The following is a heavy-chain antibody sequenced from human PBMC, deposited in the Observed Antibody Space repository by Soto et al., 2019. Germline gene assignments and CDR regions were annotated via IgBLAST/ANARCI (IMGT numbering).Heavy chain of an antibody. CDR2: IYHSGST. CDR1: GGSISSSNW. D-gene: IGHD2-15*01. CDR3: ARSFRGGSSSSFDY. V-gene: IGHV4-4*02. J-gene: IGHJ4*02. Sequence: PSETLSLTCAVSGGSISSSNWWSWVRQPPGKGLEWIGEIYHSGSTNYNPSLKSRVTISVDKSKNQFSLKLSSVTASYTSVYYCARSFRGGSSSSFDYWGQGTLVTVSS.